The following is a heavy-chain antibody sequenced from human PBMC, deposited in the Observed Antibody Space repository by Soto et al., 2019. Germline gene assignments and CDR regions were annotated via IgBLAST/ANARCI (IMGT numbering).Heavy chain of an antibody. J-gene: IGHJ5*02. CDR3: ARAVLHCSSTSCYMDEGINWFDP. CDR2: IYYSGST. V-gene: IGHV4-59*01. Sequence: SLTCTVSGGSISSYYWSWIRQPPGKGLEWIGYIYYSGSTNYNPSLKSRVTISVDTSKNQFSLKLSSVTAADTAVYYCARAVLHCSSTSCYMDEGINWFDPWGQGTLVTVSS. D-gene: IGHD2-2*02. CDR1: GGSISSYY.